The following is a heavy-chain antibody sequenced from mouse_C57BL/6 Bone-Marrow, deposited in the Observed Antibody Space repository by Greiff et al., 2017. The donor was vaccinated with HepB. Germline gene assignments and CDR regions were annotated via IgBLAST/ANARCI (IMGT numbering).Heavy chain of an antibody. Sequence: VQLQQSGPGLVQPSQSLSITCTASGFSLTSYGVHWVRQSPGKGLEWLGVIWSGGSTDYNAAFISRLSISKDNSKSQVFFKMNSLQADDTAIYYCARKKDELRRFAYWGQGTLVTVSA. CDR2: IWSGGST. J-gene: IGHJ3*01. CDR1: GFSLTSYG. V-gene: IGHV2-2*01. CDR3: ARKKDELRRFAY.